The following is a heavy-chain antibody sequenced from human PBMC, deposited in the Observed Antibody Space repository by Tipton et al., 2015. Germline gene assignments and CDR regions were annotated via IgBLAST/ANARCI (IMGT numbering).Heavy chain of an antibody. J-gene: IGHJ3*02. V-gene: IGHV5-51*01. D-gene: IGHD1-26*01. CDR3: ARHIVGATAAFDI. CDR1: EYIFPMYW. CDR2: IYPADSDT. Sequence: QLVQSGAEEKKPGESLTISCKGSEYIFPMYWIAWVRQMPGKGLEWMGIIYPADSDTRYSPSFQGQVTISADNSISTAYLQWSSLKASDTAMYYCARHIVGATAAFDIWGQGTMVTVSS.